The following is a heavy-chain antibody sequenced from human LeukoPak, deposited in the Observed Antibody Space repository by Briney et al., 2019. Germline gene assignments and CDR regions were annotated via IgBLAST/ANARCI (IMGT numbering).Heavy chain of an antibody. CDR3: AREGVATIIHYYYYYGMDV. Sequence: GGSLRLSCAASGFIFDDYAMHWVRQAPGKGLEWVSGISWNSGSIGYADSVKGRFTISRDNAKNSLYLQMNSLRAEDTAVYYCAREGVATIIHYYYYYGMDVWGQGTTVTVSS. CDR1: GFIFDDYA. J-gene: IGHJ6*02. CDR2: ISWNSGSI. D-gene: IGHD5-12*01. V-gene: IGHV3-9*01.